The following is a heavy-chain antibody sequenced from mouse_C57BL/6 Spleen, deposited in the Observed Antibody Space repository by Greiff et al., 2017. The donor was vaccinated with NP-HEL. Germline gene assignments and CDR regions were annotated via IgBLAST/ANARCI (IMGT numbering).Heavy chain of an antibody. J-gene: IGHJ3*01. Sequence: QVQLKQPGAELVKPGASVKMSCKASGYTFTSYWITWVKQRPGQGLEWIGDIYPGSGSTNYNEKFKSKATLTVDTSSSTAYMQLSSLTSEDSAVYYCAREDGYPPEFAYWGQGTLVTVSA. D-gene: IGHD2-3*01. CDR3: AREDGYPPEFAY. CDR1: GYTFTSYW. CDR2: IYPGSGST. V-gene: IGHV1-55*01.